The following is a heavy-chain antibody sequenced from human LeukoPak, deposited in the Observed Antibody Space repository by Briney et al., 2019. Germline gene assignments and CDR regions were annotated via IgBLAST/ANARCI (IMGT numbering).Heavy chain of an antibody. D-gene: IGHD5/OR15-5a*01. V-gene: IGHV1-2*02. CDR1: GYTFTGYY. CDR3: GIYSVEYGPWFPDY. Sequence: SVKVSCKASGYTFTGYYMHWVRQAPGQGLEWMGWINPNSGGTNYAQKFQGRVTMTRDTSISTAYMELSSLRSDDTAVFYCGIYSVEYGPWFPDYWGQGTLVTVSS. J-gene: IGHJ4*02. CDR2: INPNSGGT.